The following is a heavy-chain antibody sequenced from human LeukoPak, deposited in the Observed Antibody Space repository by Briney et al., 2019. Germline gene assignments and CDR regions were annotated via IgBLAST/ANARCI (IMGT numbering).Heavy chain of an antibody. V-gene: IGHV3-7*01. J-gene: IGHJ4*02. CDR1: GFTFSSYW. D-gene: IGHD3-22*01. CDR3: ARDENYDSSGSLFAY. Sequence: PGGSLRLSCAASGFTFSSYWMSWVRQAPGKGLEGVANIKQDGSEKYYVDSVKGRFTISRDNAKNSLYLQMNSLRAEDTAVYYCARDENYDSSGSLFAYWGQGTLVTVSS. CDR2: IKQDGSEK.